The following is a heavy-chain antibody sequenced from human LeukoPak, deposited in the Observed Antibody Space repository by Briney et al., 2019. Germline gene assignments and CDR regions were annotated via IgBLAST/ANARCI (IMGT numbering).Heavy chain of an antibody. V-gene: IGHV4-4*07. D-gene: IGHD4-17*01. CDR2: IYTSGST. J-gene: IGHJ6*03. Sequence: SETLSLTCTVSGGSISSYYWSWIRQPAGKGLEWIGRIYTSGSTNYNPSLKSRVTMSVDTSKNQFSLKLSSVTAADTAVYYCARAYGDFIYYYYYYMDVWGKGTTVTISS. CDR3: ARAYGDFIYYYYYYMDV. CDR1: GGSISSYY.